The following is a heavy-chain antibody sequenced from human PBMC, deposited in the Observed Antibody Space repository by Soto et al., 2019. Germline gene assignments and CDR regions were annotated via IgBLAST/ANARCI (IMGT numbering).Heavy chain of an antibody. CDR2: IIPSFATG. CDR3: ARSYYGSGSYWFYGMDV. Sequence: QVQLVQSGAEVKKPGSSVKVSCKASGGTFGNSAISWVRQAPGQGLEWMGGIIPSFATGNSAPEFQGRLTITAYKSTTTAYMELSSLRSEDTAVYYCARSYYGSGSYWFYGMDVWGQGTTVTVSS. CDR1: GGTFGNSA. D-gene: IGHD3-10*01. V-gene: IGHV1-69*06. J-gene: IGHJ6*02.